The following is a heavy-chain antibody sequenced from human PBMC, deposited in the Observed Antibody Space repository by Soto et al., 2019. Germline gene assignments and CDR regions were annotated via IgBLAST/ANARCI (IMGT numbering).Heavy chain of an antibody. CDR3: ARLGSSSWYRGWFDP. V-gene: IGHV1-3*01. CDR2: INAVNGNP. CDR1: GYTFTTYP. D-gene: IGHD6-13*01. Sequence: GASVKVSCKAFGYTFTTYPMHWVRQAPGQRLEWMGWINAVNGNPKYSRKFQGRLTITRDVSATTVYMELSSLTSEDTAVYYCARLGSSSWYRGWFDPWGQGTLVTVSS. J-gene: IGHJ5*02.